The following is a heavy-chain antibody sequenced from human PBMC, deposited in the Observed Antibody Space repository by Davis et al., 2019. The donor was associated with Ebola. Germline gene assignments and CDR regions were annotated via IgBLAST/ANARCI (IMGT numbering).Heavy chain of an antibody. CDR1: GASVSSSTYY. CDR3: ARQGWSGYSLRHWLDP. CDR2: IYYNGKT. D-gene: IGHD3-3*01. J-gene: IGHJ5*02. V-gene: IGHV4-39*01. Sequence: MPSETLSLTCTVSGASVSSSTYYWGWIRQPPGKGLEWIGSIYYNGKTYYSATLKSRVTISVDTSKNQFSLKLRSVTAADTAVYYCARQGWSGYSLRHWLDPWGRGTLVTVSS.